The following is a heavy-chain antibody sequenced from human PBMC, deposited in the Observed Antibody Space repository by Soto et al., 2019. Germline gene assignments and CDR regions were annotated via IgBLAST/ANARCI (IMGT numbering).Heavy chain of an antibody. Sequence: GGSLRLSCAASGFTFSSYGMHWVRQAPGKGLEWVAVISYDGSNKYYADSVKGRFTISRDNSKNTLYLQMNSLRAEDTAVYYCAKVKQQLVFEFPAALDYWGQGTLVTVS. J-gene: IGHJ4*02. CDR3: AKVKQQLVFEFPAALDY. V-gene: IGHV3-30*18. CDR1: GFTFSSYG. CDR2: ISYDGSNK. D-gene: IGHD6-13*01.